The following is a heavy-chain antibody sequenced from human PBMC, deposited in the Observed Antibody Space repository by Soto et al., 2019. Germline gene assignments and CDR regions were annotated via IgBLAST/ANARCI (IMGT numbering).Heavy chain of an antibody. CDR2: ISAYNGNT. J-gene: IGHJ4*02. CDR3: ARGSYDFDY. CDR1: GYTFTNFG. V-gene: IGHV1-18*01. D-gene: IGHD5-12*01. Sequence: ASVKVSCKASGYTFTNFGISWVRQAPGQGLEWMGWISAYNGNTNYSQKFQGRVTITRDTSASTAYMELSSLRSEDTAVYYCARGSYDFDYWGQGTLVTVSS.